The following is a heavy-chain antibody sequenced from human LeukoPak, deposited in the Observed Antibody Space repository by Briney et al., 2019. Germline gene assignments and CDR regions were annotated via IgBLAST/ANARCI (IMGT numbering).Heavy chain of an antibody. V-gene: IGHV4-59*12. CDR2: IYYSGST. D-gene: IGHD4-23*01. Sequence: SETLSLTCTVSGGSISSYYWSWIRQPPGKGLEWIGYIYYSGSTNYNPSLKSRVTISVDTSKNQFSLKLSSVTAADTAVYYCARSRWYWYFDLWGRGTLVTVSS. J-gene: IGHJ2*01. CDR3: ARSRWYWYFDL. CDR1: GGSISSYY.